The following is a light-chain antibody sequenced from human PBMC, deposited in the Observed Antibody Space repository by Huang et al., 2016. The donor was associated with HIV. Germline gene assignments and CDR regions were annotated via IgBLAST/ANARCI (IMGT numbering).Light chain of an antibody. Sequence: DIQMTQSPSTLSAFVGDRVTITCRANQNINDYLAWYQQKPGKAPKLLIYKASALESGFSSRFSGSGSGTKFTLTINSLQPDDFATYYCQQYNNYRTFGQGTKVEIK. J-gene: IGKJ1*01. CDR2: KAS. V-gene: IGKV1-5*03. CDR3: QQYNNYRT. CDR1: QNINDY.